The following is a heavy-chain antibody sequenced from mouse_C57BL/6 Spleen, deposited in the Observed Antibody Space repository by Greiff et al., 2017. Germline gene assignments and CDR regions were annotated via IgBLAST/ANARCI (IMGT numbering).Heavy chain of an antibody. Sequence: QVQLQQPGAELVMPGASVKLSCKASGYTFTSYWMHWVKQRPGQGLEWIGEIDPSDSYTNYNQKFKGKSTLTVDKSSSTAYMQLSSLTSEDSAVYYCARLSNFYAMDYWGQGTSGTVSS. CDR1: GYTFTSYW. CDR2: IDPSDSYT. V-gene: IGHV1-69*01. J-gene: IGHJ4*01. D-gene: IGHD2-5*01. CDR3: ARLSNFYAMDY.